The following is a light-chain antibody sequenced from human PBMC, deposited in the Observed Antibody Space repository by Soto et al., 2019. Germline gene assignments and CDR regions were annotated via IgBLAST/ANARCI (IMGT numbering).Light chain of an antibody. CDR2: EVN. CDR1: SSDVDNYNY. CDR3: SSYAGSSNV. J-gene: IGLJ1*01. V-gene: IGLV2-8*01. Sequence: QSALTQPASVSGSPGQSITISCTGTSSDVDNYNYVSWYQQHPGKAPKLMIYEVNKRPSGVPDRFSGSKSGNTASLTVSGLQAEDEADYCSSYAGSSNVFGTGTKLTVL.